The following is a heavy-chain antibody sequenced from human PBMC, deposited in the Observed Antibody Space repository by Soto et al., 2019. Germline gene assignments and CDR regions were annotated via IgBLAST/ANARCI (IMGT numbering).Heavy chain of an antibody. Sequence: EVQLVESGGGLVQPGGSLRLSCAASGFTFSSNYMHWVRQAPGKGLVWVSRIKTDGSSTTYADSGRGRFTISINKPQNPLYLQSSSLGAEATAGYYCAIPPRVTGDYYFDSWGREPRSPSPQ. CDR3: AIPPRVTGDYYFDS. CDR1: GFTFSSNY. D-gene: IGHD2-21*02. CDR2: IKTDGSST. V-gene: IGHV3-74*01. J-gene: IGHJ4*02.